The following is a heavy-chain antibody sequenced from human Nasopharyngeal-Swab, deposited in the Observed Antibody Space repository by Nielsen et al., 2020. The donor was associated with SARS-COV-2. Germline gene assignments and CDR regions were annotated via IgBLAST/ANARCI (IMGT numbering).Heavy chain of an antibody. CDR2: INPNSGGT. V-gene: IGHV1-2*02. CDR3: AREMDLGRAFDY. J-gene: IGHJ4*02. D-gene: IGHD3/OR15-3a*01. CDR1: GYTFTGYY. Sequence: ASVKVSCKASGYTFTGYYMHWVRQAPGQGLEWMGWINPNSGGTNYAQKLQGRVTMTTDTSTSTAYMELRSLRSDDTAVYYCAREMDLGRAFDYWGQGTLVTVSS.